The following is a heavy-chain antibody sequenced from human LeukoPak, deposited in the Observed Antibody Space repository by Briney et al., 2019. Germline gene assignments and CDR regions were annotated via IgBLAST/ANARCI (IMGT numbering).Heavy chain of an antibody. CDR1: GGSISNYY. Sequence: SEILSLTCTVSGGSISNYYWSWIRQPPGKGLEWIGYIYYTGSTTYNSSLKSRVTISVDTSKNQFSLKLSSVTAADTAVYYCARGTMMVGPWGQGTLVTVSS. J-gene: IGHJ5*02. V-gene: IGHV4-59*01. CDR2: IYYTGST. D-gene: IGHD3-22*01. CDR3: ARGTMMVGP.